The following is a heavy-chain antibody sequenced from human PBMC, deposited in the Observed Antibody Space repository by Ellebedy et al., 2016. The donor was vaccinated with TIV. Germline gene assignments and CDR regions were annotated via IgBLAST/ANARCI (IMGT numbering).Heavy chain of an antibody. J-gene: IGHJ6*02. CDR3: VRYGINGMDV. D-gene: IGHD1-1*01. V-gene: IGHV3-13*01. CDR1: GFLFSAYD. CDR2: IGSLGDT. Sequence: GGSLRLXXAASGFLFSAYDMEWVRQVTGKGLEWVSGIGSLGDTDYPDSVKGRFTISRENAKNLLHLQMNNLRVEDTGVYFCVRYGINGMDVWGQGTPVIVSS.